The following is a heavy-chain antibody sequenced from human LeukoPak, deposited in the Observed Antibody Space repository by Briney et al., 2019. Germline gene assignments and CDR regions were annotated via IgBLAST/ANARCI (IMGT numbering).Heavy chain of an antibody. D-gene: IGHD6-13*01. CDR3: ARDPYSSSWSYGMDV. CDR1: GFTFSSYW. CDR2: IKQDGSEK. Sequence: QPGGSLRLSCAASGFTFSSYWMSWVRPTPEKGLEWVANIKQDGSEKVYVDSVKGRFTISRDNAKSSLYLQMSGLRAEDTAVYYCARDPYSSSWSYGMDVWGQGTTVTVSS. J-gene: IGHJ6*02. V-gene: IGHV3-7*05.